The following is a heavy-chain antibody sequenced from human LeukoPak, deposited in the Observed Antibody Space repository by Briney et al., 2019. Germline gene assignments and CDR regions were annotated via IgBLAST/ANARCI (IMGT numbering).Heavy chain of an antibody. CDR3: AREQQQLIGAFDI. CDR1: GGSISGYY. V-gene: IGHV4-59*01. CDR2: IYYSGST. J-gene: IGHJ3*02. D-gene: IGHD6-13*01. Sequence: SETLSLTCTVSGGSISGYYWSWIRQPPGKGLEWIGYIYYSGSTNYNPSLKSRATISVDTFKNQFSLKLSSVTAADTAVYYCAREQQQLIGAFDIWGQGTMVTVSS.